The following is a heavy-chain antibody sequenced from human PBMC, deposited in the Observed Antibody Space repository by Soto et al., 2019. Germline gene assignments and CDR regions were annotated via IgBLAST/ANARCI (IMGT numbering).Heavy chain of an antibody. V-gene: IGHV1-69*12. D-gene: IGHD4-17*01. Sequence: QVQLVQSGAEVKKPGSSVKVSCKASGGTFSRNAINWVRQAPGQGLEWMGGIIPLFGTTNYAQNFQGRVTITADESTNTAYMELSSLRSEDTAVYYCAIDGAVTVTTSYFDYWGQGTLVSVSS. CDR1: GGTFSRNA. J-gene: IGHJ4*02. CDR3: AIDGAVTVTTSYFDY. CDR2: IIPLFGTT.